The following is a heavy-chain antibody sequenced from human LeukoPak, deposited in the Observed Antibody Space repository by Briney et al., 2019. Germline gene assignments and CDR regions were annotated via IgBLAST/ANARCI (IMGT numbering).Heavy chain of an antibody. CDR1: GYSFTSYW. D-gene: IGHD4-23*01. Sequence: GESLKISCKGSGYSFTSYWIGWVRQMPGKGLEWMGIIYPGDSDTRYSPSFQGQVTISADKSISTAYLQWSSLKASDTAMYYCARREDCGGTTPRDYYYYGMDVWGQGTTVTVSS. J-gene: IGHJ6*02. V-gene: IGHV5-51*01. CDR3: ARREDCGGTTPRDYYYYGMDV. CDR2: IYPGDSDT.